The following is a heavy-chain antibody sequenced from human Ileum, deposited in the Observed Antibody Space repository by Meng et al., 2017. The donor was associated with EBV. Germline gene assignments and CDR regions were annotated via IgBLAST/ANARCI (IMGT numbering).Heavy chain of an antibody. J-gene: IGHJ5*02. Sequence: QVQAAELGPGLGKTSETLYLTFTVSGGSISRSYWNWVRQSPGKGLEWIGRISHSGSTNYNPSLQSRVTISVDTSKNQVSLKLSSVTPADTAVYYCAMRKVEMRAITPDNWLDPWGQGTLVTVSS. CDR2: ISHSGST. CDR3: AMRKVEMRAITPDNWLDP. D-gene: IGHD2-21*01. CDR1: GGSISRSY. V-gene: IGHV4-59*01.